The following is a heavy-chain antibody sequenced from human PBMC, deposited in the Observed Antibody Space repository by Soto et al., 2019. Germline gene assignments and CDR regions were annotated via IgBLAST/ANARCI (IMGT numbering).Heavy chain of an antibody. CDR2: IWYDGSNK. D-gene: IGHD6-13*01. CDR3: ASYRGAAAATSNTTFDY. Sequence: PGGSLRLSCAASGFTFSSYGIHWGRQAPGKGLEWVAVIWYDGSNKYYADSVKGRFTISRDNSKNTLYLQMNSLRAEDTAVYYCASYRGAAAATSNTTFDYWGQGTLVTVSS. CDR1: GFTFSSYG. J-gene: IGHJ4*02. V-gene: IGHV3-33*01.